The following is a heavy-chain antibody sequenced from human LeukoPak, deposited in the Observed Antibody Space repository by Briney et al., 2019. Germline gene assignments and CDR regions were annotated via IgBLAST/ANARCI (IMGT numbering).Heavy chain of an antibody. J-gene: IGHJ3*02. CDR1: GGSISGYY. Sequence: SETLSLTCSVSGGSISGYYWTWLRQPAGKGLEWLGRVYTSGSTHYNPSLKTRLTMSVDTSKNQFSLKLSSVTAADTAVYYCARLITGTTTAFDIWGQGTMVTVSS. CDR2: VYTSGST. CDR3: ARLITGTTTAFDI. D-gene: IGHD1-7*01. V-gene: IGHV4-4*07.